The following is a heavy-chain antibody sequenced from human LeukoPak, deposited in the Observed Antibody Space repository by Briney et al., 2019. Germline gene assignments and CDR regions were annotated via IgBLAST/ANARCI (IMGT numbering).Heavy chain of an antibody. CDR3: AKGDCGGDCYSARNDAFDI. CDR2: IRYDGSNK. V-gene: IGHV3-30*02. J-gene: IGHJ3*02. Sequence: PGGSLRLSCAASGFTFSSYGMHWVRQAPGKGLEWVAFIRYDGSNKYYADSVKGRFTISRDNSKNTLYLQMNSLRAEDTAVYYCAKGDCGGDCYSARNDAFDIWGQGPMVTVSS. CDR1: GFTFSSYG. D-gene: IGHD2-21*02.